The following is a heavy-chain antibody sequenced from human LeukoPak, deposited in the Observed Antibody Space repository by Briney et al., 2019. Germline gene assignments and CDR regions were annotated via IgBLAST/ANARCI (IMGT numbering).Heavy chain of an antibody. V-gene: IGHV3-30-3*01. CDR3: ARRTTVTTTGDY. Sequence: GRSLRLSCAASGFTFSSYAMHWVRQAPGKGLKCVAVISYDGSNKYYADSVKGRFTISRDNSKNTLYLQMNSLRADDTAVYYCARRTTVTTTGDYWGQGTLVTVSS. D-gene: IGHD4-17*01. J-gene: IGHJ4*02. CDR1: GFTFSSYA. CDR2: ISYDGSNK.